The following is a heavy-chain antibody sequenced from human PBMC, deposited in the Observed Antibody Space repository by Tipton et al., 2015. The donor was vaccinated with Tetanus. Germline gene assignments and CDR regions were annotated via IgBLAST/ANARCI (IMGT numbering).Heavy chain of an antibody. CDR1: GYSISSGYY. Sequence: TLSLTCVVSGYSISSGYYWGWIRQPPGKGPEWIAGIYRSGSASYNPSLKSRVTISVDTSKNLFSLNLSSLTAADTAVYYCARVPPLAAVYFDYWGQGTLVTVSS. V-gene: IGHV4-38-2*01. J-gene: IGHJ4*02. D-gene: IGHD6-19*01. CDR3: ARVPPLAAVYFDY. CDR2: IYRSGSA.